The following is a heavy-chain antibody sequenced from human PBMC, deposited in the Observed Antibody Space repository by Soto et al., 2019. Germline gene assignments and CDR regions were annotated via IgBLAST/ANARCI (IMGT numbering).Heavy chain of an antibody. CDR1: GFTFSSYA. V-gene: IGHV3-30-3*01. Sequence: GGSLRLSCAASGFTFSSYAMHWVRQAPGKGLEWVAVISYDGSNKYYADSVKGRFTISRDNSKNTLYLQMNSLKAEDTAVYYCASSIVVDGMDVWGQGTTVTSP. J-gene: IGHJ6*02. CDR3: ASSIVVDGMDV. D-gene: IGHD2-15*01. CDR2: ISYDGSNK.